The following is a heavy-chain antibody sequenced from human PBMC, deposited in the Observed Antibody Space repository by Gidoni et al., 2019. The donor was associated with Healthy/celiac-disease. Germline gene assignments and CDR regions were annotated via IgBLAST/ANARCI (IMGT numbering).Heavy chain of an antibody. CDR3: ARESPDYSSSSPFDY. CDR2: IISSSSYI. D-gene: IGHD6-6*01. CDR1: GFTFSSYS. Sequence: EVQLVESGGGLVKPGGSLRLSYAASGFTFSSYSMNWVRQAPGKGLEWVSSIISSSSYIYYADSVKGRFTISRDNAKNSLYLQMNSLRAEDTAVYYCARESPDYSSSSPFDYWGQGTLVTVSS. J-gene: IGHJ4*02. V-gene: IGHV3-21*01.